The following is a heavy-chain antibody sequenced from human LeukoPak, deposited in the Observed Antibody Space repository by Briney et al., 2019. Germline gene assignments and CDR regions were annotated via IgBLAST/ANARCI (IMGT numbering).Heavy chain of an antibody. CDR3: ARDRLRGTLGLAGFDP. J-gene: IGHJ5*02. CDR2: IIPIFGTA. V-gene: IGHV1-69*05. CDR1: GGTFSSYA. D-gene: IGHD3-10*01. Sequence: SVKVSCKASGGTFSSYAISWVRQAPGQGLEWMGGIIPIFGTANYAQKFQGRVTFTTDESTSTAYMELSSLRSEDTAVYYCARDRLRGTLGLAGFDPWGQGTLVTVSS.